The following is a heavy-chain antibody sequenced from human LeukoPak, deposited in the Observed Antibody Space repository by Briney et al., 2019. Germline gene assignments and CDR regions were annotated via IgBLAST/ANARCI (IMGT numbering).Heavy chain of an antibody. CDR2: ISASGGST. V-gene: IGHV3-23*01. CDR3: AKVGGRSGWHFDY. Sequence: GGTLRLSCSASGFRLSSYGMRWVRQAPGKGLEWFSAISASGGSTYYADSVKGRFTISRDNSKNTLYLQMNSLRAEDTAVYYCAKVGGRSGWHFDYWGQGTLVTVSS. CDR1: GFRLSSYG. J-gene: IGHJ4*02. D-gene: IGHD6-19*01.